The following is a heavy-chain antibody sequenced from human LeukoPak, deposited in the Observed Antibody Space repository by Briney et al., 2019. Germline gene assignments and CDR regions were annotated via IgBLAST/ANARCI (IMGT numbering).Heavy chain of an antibody. CDR2: IYYSGST. J-gene: IGHJ3*02. D-gene: IGHD3-9*01. V-gene: IGHV4-39*07. Sequence: SETLSPTCTVSGGSISSSSYYWGWIRQPPGKGLEWIGSIYYSGSTYYNPSLKSRVTISVDTSKNQFSLKLSSVTAADTAVYYCARCPGCRLTGNHFDIWGQGTMVTVSS. CDR1: GGSISSSSYY. CDR3: ARCPGCRLTGNHFDI.